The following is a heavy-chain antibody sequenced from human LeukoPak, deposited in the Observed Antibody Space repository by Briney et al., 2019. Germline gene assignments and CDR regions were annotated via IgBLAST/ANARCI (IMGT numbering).Heavy chain of an antibody. V-gene: IGHV4-34*01. J-gene: IGHJ6*03. CDR3: ARASFGDPGYMDV. Sequence: SETLSLTCAVYGGSFSGYYWSWIRQPPGKGLEWIGEINHSGSTNYNPSLKSRVTISVDTSKNQFSLKLSSVTAADTAVYYCARASFGDPGYMDVWGKGTTVTISS. D-gene: IGHD2/OR15-2a*01. CDR2: INHSGST. CDR1: GGSFSGYY.